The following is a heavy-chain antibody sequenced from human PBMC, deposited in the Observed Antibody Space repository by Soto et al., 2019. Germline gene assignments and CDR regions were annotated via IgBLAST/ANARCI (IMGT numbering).Heavy chain of an antibody. V-gene: IGHV3-21*01. CDR3: ARDLGRYGYSVGY. J-gene: IGHJ4*02. Sequence: PGGSLRLSCAASGFTFSSYSMNWVRQAPGKGLEWVSSISSSSSYIYYADSVNGRFTISRDNAKNSLYLQMNSLRAEDTAVYYCARDLGRYGYSVGYWGQGTLVTVSS. CDR2: ISSSSSYI. CDR1: GFTFSSYS. D-gene: IGHD3-22*01.